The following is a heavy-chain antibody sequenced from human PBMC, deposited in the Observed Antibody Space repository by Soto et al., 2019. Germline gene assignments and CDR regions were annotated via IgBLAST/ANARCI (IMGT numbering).Heavy chain of an antibody. D-gene: IGHD3-3*01. CDR3: ARVRFLEWYFDY. CDR1: GGSISSYY. V-gene: IGHV4-59*01. Sequence: SETLSLTCTVSGGSISSYYWSWIRQPPGKGLEWIGYIYYSGSTNYNPSLKSRVTMSVDTSKNQFSLKLSSVTAADTAVYYCARVRFLEWYFDYWGQGTLVTVSS. J-gene: IGHJ4*02. CDR2: IYYSGST.